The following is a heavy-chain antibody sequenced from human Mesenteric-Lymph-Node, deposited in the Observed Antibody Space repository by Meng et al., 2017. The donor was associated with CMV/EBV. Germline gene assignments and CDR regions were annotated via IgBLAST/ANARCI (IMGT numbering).Heavy chain of an antibody. V-gene: IGHV3-23*01. CDR3: ARPAAIPYYYHGMDV. CDR2: ISASGGST. J-gene: IGHJ6*02. CDR1: GFTFSRYG. Sequence: GESLKISCAASGFTFSRYGLSWVRQAPGKGLEWVAGISASGGSTFYADSVRGRFTVSRGNSKNMLWLQMNSLRAEDSAVYYCARPAAIPYYYHGMDVWGQGTTVTVSS. D-gene: IGHD2-2*02.